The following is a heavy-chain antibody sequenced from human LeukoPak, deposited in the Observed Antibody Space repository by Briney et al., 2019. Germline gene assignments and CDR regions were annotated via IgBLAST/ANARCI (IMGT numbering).Heavy chain of an antibody. D-gene: IGHD2-2*01. V-gene: IGHV3-21*01. CDR1: GFTFSSYS. Sequence: PGGPLRLSCAASGFTFSSYSMNWVRQAPGKGLEWVSSISSSSSYIYYADSVKGRFTISRDNAKNSLYLQMNSLRAEDTAVYYCARVGSSTSYYYMDVWGKGTTVTISS. CDR2: ISSSSSYI. CDR3: ARVGSSTSYYYMDV. J-gene: IGHJ6*03.